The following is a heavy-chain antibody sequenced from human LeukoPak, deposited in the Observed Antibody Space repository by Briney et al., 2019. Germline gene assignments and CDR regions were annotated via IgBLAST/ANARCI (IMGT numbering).Heavy chain of an antibody. V-gene: IGHV1-24*01. CDR3: ASHRDYYDSSGYLDY. J-gene: IGHJ4*02. D-gene: IGHD3-22*01. Sequence: ASVKVSCKVSGYTLSELSMHWVRQAPGKGLEWMGGFDPEDGETIYAQKFQGRATMTEDTSTDTAYMELSSLRSEDTAVYYCASHRDYYDSSGYLDYWGQGTLVTVSS. CDR1: GYTLSELS. CDR2: FDPEDGET.